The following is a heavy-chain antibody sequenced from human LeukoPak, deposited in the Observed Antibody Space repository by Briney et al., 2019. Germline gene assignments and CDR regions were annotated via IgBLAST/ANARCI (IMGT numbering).Heavy chain of an antibody. CDR2: ISSSSYI. CDR1: GFTFSSYS. CDR3: ARDLGYGDFSYYFDY. V-gene: IGHV3-21*01. Sequence: PGGSLRLSCAASGFTFSSYSMDWVRQAPGKGLEWVSSISSSSYIYYADSVKGRFTISRDNAKNSLYLQMNSLRAEDTAVYYCARDLGYGDFSYYFDYWGQGTLVTVSS. D-gene: IGHD4-17*01. J-gene: IGHJ4*02.